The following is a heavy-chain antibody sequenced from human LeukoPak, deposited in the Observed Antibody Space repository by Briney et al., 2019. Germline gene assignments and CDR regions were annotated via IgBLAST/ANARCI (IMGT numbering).Heavy chain of an antibody. V-gene: IGHV3-21*01. CDR3: ASEMATRDY. CDR2: ISSSSSYI. J-gene: IGHJ4*02. Sequence: GGSLRLSCAASGFTFSSYSMNWVRQAPGKGLEWVSSISSSSSYIYYADSVKDRFTISRDNAKNSLYLQMNSLRAEDTAVYYCASEMATRDYWGQGTLVTVSS. CDR1: GFTFSSYS. D-gene: IGHD5-24*01.